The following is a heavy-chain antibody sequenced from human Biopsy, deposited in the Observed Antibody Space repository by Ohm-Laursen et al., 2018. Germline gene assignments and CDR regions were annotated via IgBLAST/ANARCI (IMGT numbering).Heavy chain of an antibody. CDR2: IWYDGTDK. CDR3: ARDRYYGSENYFSHYNMDV. Sequence: SLRLSCAASGFSFSGYGMHWVRQAPGKGLEWVAVIWYDGTDKFYADSVKGRFTISRDNSKNTLYLHMNSLRAANTAVYYCARDRYYGSENYFSHYNMDVWGQGTTVTVSS. CDR1: GFSFSGYG. J-gene: IGHJ6*03. V-gene: IGHV3-33*08. D-gene: IGHD3-10*01.